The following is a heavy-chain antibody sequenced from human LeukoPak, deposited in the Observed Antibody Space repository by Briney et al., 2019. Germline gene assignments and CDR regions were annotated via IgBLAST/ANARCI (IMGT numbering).Heavy chain of an antibody. J-gene: IGHJ5*02. CDR3: ARLVQXWSYYYDSSAPXXXDP. V-gene: IGHV3-53*01. CDR2: IYSGGST. Sequence: GRSLRLSCAASGFTVSSNYMSWVRQAPGKGLEWVSVIYSGGSTYYADSVKGRFTISRDNSKNTLYLQMNSLRAEDTAVYYCARLVQXWSYYYDSSAPXXXDPWGQG. D-gene: IGHD3-22*01. CDR1: GFTVSSNY.